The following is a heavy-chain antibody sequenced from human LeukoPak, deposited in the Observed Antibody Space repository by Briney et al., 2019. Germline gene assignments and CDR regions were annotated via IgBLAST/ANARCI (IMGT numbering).Heavy chain of an antibody. CDR2: INHSGST. CDR3: AREIHDYVRGSYRYNREYYFDY. J-gene: IGHJ4*02. CDR1: GGSFSGYY. Sequence: PSETLSLTCAVYGGSFSGYYWSWIRQPPGKGLEWIGEINHSGSTNYNPSLKSRVTISVDTSKNQFSLKLSSVTAADTAVYYCAREIHDYVRGSYRYNREYYFDYWGQGTLVTVSS. D-gene: IGHD3-16*02. V-gene: IGHV4-34*01.